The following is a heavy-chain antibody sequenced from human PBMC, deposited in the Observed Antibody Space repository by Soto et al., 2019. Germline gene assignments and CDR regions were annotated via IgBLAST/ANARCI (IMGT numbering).Heavy chain of an antibody. Sequence: GGSLRLSCAASGFTFSNAWMSWVRQAPGKGLEWVGRIKSKTDGGTTDYAAPVKGRFTISRDDSKNTLYLQMNSLKTEDTAMYYTTASPVDVYTYHSSIAARQLNDYWGQGTLVTVSS. D-gene: IGHD6-6*01. CDR1: GFTFSNAW. CDR3: TASPVDVYTYHSSIAARQLNDY. V-gene: IGHV3-15*01. CDR2: IKSKTDGGTT. J-gene: IGHJ4*02.